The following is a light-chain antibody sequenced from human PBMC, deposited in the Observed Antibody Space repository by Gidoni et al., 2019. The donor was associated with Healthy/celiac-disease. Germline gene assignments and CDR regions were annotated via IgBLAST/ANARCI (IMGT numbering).Light chain of an antibody. V-gene: IGKV1-9*01. Sequence: DIRWTQSPSLLSASVGDSVTITCRASQGISSYLDWYQQKPGKAPKLLISAASPMRSGVPPSFIGSRSGTDFPLTISSLQPEDFATYYCQQLNSYPAFTFGPGTKVDIK. CDR3: QQLNSYPAFT. CDR2: AAS. CDR1: QGISSY. J-gene: IGKJ3*01.